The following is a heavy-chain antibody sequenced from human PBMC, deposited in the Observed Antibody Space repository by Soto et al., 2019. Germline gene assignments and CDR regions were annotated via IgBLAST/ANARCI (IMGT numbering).Heavy chain of an antibody. Sequence: EVQLVESGGGLVKPGGSLRLSCAASGFTFSSFSMNWVRQFPGKGLEWVSSIRSSSSYIYYADSVKGRFTISRDNAKNSLYLQMNSRRAEDTAVYYCARYRARQGPNYYYYGMDVWGPGTTGTVSS. CDR3: ARYRARQGPNYYYYGMDV. V-gene: IGHV3-21*01. CDR2: IRSSSSYI. J-gene: IGHJ6*02. CDR1: GFTFSSFS. D-gene: IGHD6-6*01.